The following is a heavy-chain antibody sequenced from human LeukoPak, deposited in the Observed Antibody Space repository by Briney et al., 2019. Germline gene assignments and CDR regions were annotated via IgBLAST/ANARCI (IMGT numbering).Heavy chain of an antibody. CDR3: ARERYSSGGIFDY. CDR2: MYYSGST. D-gene: IGHD6-19*01. CDR1: GGSISSSSYY. Sequence: SETLSLTCTVSGGSISSSSYYWGWIRQPPGKGLEWIGNMYYSGSTYYNPSLKSRVTISVDTSKNQFSLKLSSVTAADTAVYYCARERYSSGGIFDYWGQGTLVTVSS. V-gene: IGHV4-39*07. J-gene: IGHJ4*02.